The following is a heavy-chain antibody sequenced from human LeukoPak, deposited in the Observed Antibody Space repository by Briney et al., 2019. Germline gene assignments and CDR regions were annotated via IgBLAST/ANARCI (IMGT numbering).Heavy chain of an antibody. J-gene: IGHJ6*02. V-gene: IGHV3-9*01. Sequence: GRSLRLSCAASGFTFDDYAMHWVRQAPGKGLELVSGISWNSGSIDYADSVKGRFTISRDNAKNSLYLQMNSLRAEDTALYYCAKDIGEGAVAASDYYYGMDVWGQGTTVTVSS. CDR1: GFTFDDYA. CDR3: AKDIGEGAVAASDYYYGMDV. CDR2: ISWNSGSI. D-gene: IGHD6-19*01.